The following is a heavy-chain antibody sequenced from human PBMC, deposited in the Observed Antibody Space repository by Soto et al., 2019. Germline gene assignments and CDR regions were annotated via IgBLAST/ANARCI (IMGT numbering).Heavy chain of an antibody. J-gene: IGHJ5*02. V-gene: IGHV3-21*01. CDR3: ARDKSGFGWFDP. D-gene: IGHD3-3*01. CDR2: ISSRSSYI. CDR1: GFTFSSYS. Sequence: GSLRLSCAASGFTFSSYSMNWVRQAPGKGLEWVSSISSRSSYIYYADSVKGRFIISRDNAKNSLYLQMNSLRAEDTAVYYCARDKSGFGWFDPWGQGTLVTVSS.